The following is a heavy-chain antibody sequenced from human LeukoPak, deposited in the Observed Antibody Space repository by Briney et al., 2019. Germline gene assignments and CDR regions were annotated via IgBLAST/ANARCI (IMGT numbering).Heavy chain of an antibody. CDR1: GGSFSGYY. CDR3: ARGRIAARPNWFDP. Sequence: SETLSLTCAVYGGSFSGYYWSWIRQPPGKGLEWIGEINHSGSTNYNPSLKSRVTISVDTSKNQFSLKLSSVTAADTAVYYCARGRIAARPNWFDPWGQGTLVTVSS. J-gene: IGHJ5*02. V-gene: IGHV4-34*01. CDR2: INHSGST. D-gene: IGHD6-6*01.